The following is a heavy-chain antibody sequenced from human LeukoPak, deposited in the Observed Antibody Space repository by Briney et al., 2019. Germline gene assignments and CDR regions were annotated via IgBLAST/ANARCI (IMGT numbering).Heavy chain of an antibody. CDR3: ASPKWDCSSTSCYTYAFDI. D-gene: IGHD2-2*02. V-gene: IGHV5-51*01. CDR2: IYPGDSDT. CDR1: GYSFTSYW. Sequence: GESLKISCKGSGYSFTSYWIGWVRQMPGKGLEWMGIIYPGDSDTRYSPSFQGQVTISADKSISTAYLQWSGLKASDTAMYYCASPKWDCSSTSCYTYAFDIWGQGTMVTVSS. J-gene: IGHJ3*02.